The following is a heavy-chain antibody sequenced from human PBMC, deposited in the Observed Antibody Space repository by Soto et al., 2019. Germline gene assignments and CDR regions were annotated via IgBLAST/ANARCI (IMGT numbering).Heavy chain of an antibody. CDR2: ISSSSSYT. J-gene: IGHJ6*02. Sequence: GSLRLSCAASGFTFSDYYMSWIRQAPGKGLEWVSYISSSSSYTNYADSVKGRFTISRDNAKNSLYLQMNSLRAEDTAVYYCARDCHLEDEVYGMDVWGQGTTVTVSS. CDR1: GFTFSDYY. V-gene: IGHV3-11*05. CDR3: ARDCHLEDEVYGMDV.